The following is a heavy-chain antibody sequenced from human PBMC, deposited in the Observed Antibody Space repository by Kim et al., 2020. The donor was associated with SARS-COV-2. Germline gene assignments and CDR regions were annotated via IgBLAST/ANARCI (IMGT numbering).Heavy chain of an antibody. V-gene: IGHV3-73*01. D-gene: IGHD6-19*01. Sequence: GGSLRLSCAASGLAFSGFDLHWVRQASGTGLEWVGRIRSKGDNYETAYSESVTGRFSISRDDSKNTAYLQMNSLKGEDTAIYYCTAFNNGWYNFWGQGT. CDR3: TAFNNGWYNF. J-gene: IGHJ4*02. CDR2: IRSKGDNYET. CDR1: GLAFSGFD.